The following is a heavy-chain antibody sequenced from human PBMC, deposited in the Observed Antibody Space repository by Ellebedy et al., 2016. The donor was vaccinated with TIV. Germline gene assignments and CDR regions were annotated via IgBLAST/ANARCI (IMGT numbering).Heavy chain of an antibody. V-gene: IGHV3-30*04. CDR1: GFTFSNYA. CDR3: ARAIDSPDAYCSGEGCYPDY. Sequence: GESLKISCVASGFTFSNYAMHWVRQAPGKGLEWVAVISYDGSNSHYADSVKGRFTISRDNSKTTQYLQMNSLRAEDTAVYYCARAIDSPDAYCSGEGCYPDYWGQGTLVTVSS. D-gene: IGHD2-15*01. CDR2: ISYDGSNS. J-gene: IGHJ4*02.